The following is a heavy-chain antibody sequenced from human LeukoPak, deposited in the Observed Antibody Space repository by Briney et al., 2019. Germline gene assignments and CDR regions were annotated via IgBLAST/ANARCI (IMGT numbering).Heavy chain of an antibody. CDR3: ARWHMNSQDV. Sequence: KTSETLSLTCTVSDGSISYYYWSWIRQPAGKGLEWIGRIYGGGSTNYSPSLKSRVSMSLDKSKNQLSLKLISVSAADTAVYYCARWHMNSQDVWGRGTAVTVS. CDR2: IYGGGST. CDR1: DGSISYYY. V-gene: IGHV4-4*07. D-gene: IGHD4-23*01. J-gene: IGHJ6*02.